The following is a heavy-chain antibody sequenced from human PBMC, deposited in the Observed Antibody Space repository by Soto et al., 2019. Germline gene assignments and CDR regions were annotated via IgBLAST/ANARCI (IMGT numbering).Heavy chain of an antibody. CDR2: LSAYNGDT. Sequence: QVQLVQSGAEVKKPGASVRVSCKTSGYSFINYGIIWLRQAPGQGLEWMGWLSAYNGDTSSSEKLQDRFTMTTDTSTNTVYMALRSLTSDDTAVYYCARWSAIVGGAEALDVRGQGTMVIVSS. J-gene: IGHJ3*01. V-gene: IGHV1-18*01. CDR1: GYSFINYG. CDR3: ARWSAIVGGAEALDV. D-gene: IGHD1-26*01.